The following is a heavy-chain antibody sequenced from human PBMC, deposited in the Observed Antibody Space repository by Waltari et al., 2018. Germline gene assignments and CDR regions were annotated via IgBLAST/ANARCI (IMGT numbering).Heavy chain of an antibody. V-gene: IGHV1-2*04. Sequence: QVQLVQSGAEVKKPGASVKVSCKASGYTFTGYYMHWVRQAPGQGLEWMGRSNRDSGGTNDGQKFQGWVTMTGDTSISTAYMELSRLRSDDTAVYYCARVRRADILTGYYFDYWGQGTLVTVSS. CDR1: GYTFTGYY. CDR2: SNRDSGGT. D-gene: IGHD3-9*01. CDR3: ARVRRADILTGYYFDY. J-gene: IGHJ4*02.